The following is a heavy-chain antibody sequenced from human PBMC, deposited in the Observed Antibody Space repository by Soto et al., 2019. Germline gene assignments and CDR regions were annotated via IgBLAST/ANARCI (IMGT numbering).Heavy chain of an antibody. V-gene: IGHV1-69*01. Sequence: QIQLVQSGAEVKKPGSSVKVSCKASGGTFSTYAISWVRQAPGQALEWMGGIIPMSGRTTYAQKFQDRVXXXXXXXXXXXXXXXXXXXXXXXXXXYCALGSDYLFDPWGRGTLVTVSS. CDR1: GGTFSTYA. CDR3: ALGSDYLFDP. J-gene: IGHJ5*02. CDR2: IIPMSGRT. D-gene: IGHD4-17*01.